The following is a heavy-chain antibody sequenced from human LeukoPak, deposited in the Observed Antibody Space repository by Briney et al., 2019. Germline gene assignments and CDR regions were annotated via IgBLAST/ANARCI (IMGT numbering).Heavy chain of an antibody. D-gene: IGHD1-26*01. CDR3: AKYGPQDSGSSHFDY. Sequence: SGGSLRLSCAASGLTFRSYAMSWVRQASGKGLEWVSAISGSGGNTYYADSVKGRFTISRDNSKNTLYLQMNNLRAEDTAVYYCAKYGPQDSGSSHFDYWGQGALVTVSS. J-gene: IGHJ4*02. V-gene: IGHV3-23*01. CDR2: ISGSGGNT. CDR1: GLTFRSYA.